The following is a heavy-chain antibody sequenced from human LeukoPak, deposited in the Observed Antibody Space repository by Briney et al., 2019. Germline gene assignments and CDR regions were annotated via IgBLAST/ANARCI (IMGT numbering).Heavy chain of an antibody. J-gene: IGHJ4*02. D-gene: IGHD6-6*01. CDR3: AKDVFGSSSPGGIDY. CDR1: GFTFSYYA. Sequence: PGGSLRLSCAASGFTFSYYAMSWVRQAPGKGLEWVSAISFSGSGSSPYYADSVKGRFTISRDNSKNTLYLQMNSLRAEDTAVYYCAKDVFGSSSPGGIDYWGQGTLITVSS. CDR2: ISFSGSGSSP. V-gene: IGHV3-23*01.